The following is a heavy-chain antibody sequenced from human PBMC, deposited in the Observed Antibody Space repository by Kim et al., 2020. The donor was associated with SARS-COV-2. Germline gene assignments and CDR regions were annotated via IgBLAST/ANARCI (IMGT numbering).Heavy chain of an antibody. J-gene: IGHJ4*01. D-gene: IGHD2-15*01. CDR3: ARDLTVYECSGFYY. CDR2: ISQGGSYI. Sequence: GGSLRLSCAASGFTFSNYYMSWVRQAPGKGLEWVAYISQGGSYIYYVDSVKGRFTISRDNAKNSLYLQMNSLRAEDTAFYYCARDLTVYECSGFYYCG. CDR1: GFTFSNYY. V-gene: IGHV3-7*03.